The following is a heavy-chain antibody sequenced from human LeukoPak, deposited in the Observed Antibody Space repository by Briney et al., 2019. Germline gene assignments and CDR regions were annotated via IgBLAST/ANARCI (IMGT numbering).Heavy chain of an antibody. CDR2: IKRKTDGCTT. CDR3: TTGVVLAANFYYYYMDV. D-gene: IGHD2-2*01. V-gene: IGHV3-15*01. J-gene: IGHJ6*03. Sequence: RPGGSLRLSCAASGVTFSNAWMSWVRQAPGKGVEWVGRIKRKTDGCTTDYAAHVKGRLTLSREDAKTDVYLQINSRKDEDTAVYYCTTGVVLAANFYYYYMDVWGKGTTVTVSS. CDR1: GVTFSNAW.